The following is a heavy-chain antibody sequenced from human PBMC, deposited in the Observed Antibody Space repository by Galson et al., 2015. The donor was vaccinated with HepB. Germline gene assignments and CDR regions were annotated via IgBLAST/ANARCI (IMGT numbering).Heavy chain of an antibody. CDR1: GYTFTSYA. V-gene: IGHV7-4-1*02. D-gene: IGHD3-22*01. J-gene: IGHJ3*02. Sequence: SVKVSCKASGYTFTSYAMNWVRQAPGQGLEWMGWINTNTGNPTYAQGFTGRFVFSLDTSVSTAYLQISSLKAEDTAVYYCARGRYYDSSGYHADDAFDIWGQGTMVTVSS. CDR2: INTNTGNP. CDR3: ARGRYYDSSGYHADDAFDI.